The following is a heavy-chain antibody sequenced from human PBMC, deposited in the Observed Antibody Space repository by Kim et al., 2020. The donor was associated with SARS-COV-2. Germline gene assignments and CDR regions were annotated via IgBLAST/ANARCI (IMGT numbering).Heavy chain of an antibody. CDR2: ISNDGINI. CDR3: ARDDYYAQSGDAFDI. D-gene: IGHD3-10*01. J-gene: IGHJ3*02. Sequence: GGSLRLSCVASGFTFSNYAMHWVRQAPGQGLEYVSAISNDGINIFYANSVKGRFIISRDNSRNTLFLQMGSLSAEDMAVYYCARDDYYAQSGDAFDIWG. CDR1: GFTFSNYA. V-gene: IGHV3-64*01.